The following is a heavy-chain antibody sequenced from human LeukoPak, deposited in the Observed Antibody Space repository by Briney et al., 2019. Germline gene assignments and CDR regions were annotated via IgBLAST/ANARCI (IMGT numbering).Heavy chain of an antibody. CDR2: VSVEGIGR. V-gene: IGHV3-30-3*01. CDR1: GFTFSSYT. Sequence: PGGSLRLSCAASGFTFSSYTMYWFRQAPGKGLEWVASVSVEGIGRYFPGSAEGRFTISRDDSKSMVYLQMNNVRGEDTAVHYCATVTKVDFGYWGQGTLVTVSS. J-gene: IGHJ4*02. CDR3: ATVTKVDFGY. D-gene: IGHD4-11*01.